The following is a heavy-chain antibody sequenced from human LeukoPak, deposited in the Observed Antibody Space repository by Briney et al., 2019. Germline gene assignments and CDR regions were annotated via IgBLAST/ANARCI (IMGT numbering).Heavy chain of an antibody. Sequence: PGGSLRLSCSASGLTFSSYAMHWVRQAPGKGLEYVSAITSNRGSTYYADSVKGRFTISRDNSKNTLYLQMSSLRAEDTAVYYCVQVLSSGWYGAFAEYFQHWGQGTLVTVSS. V-gene: IGHV3-64D*06. D-gene: IGHD6-19*01. J-gene: IGHJ1*01. CDR3: VQVLSSGWYGAFAEYFQH. CDR2: ITSNRGST. CDR1: GLTFSSYA.